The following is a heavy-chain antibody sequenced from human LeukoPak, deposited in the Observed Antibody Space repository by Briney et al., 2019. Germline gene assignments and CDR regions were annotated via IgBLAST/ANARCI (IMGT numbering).Heavy chain of an antibody. D-gene: IGHD4-23*01. J-gene: IGHJ4*02. V-gene: IGHV4-39*07. CDR1: GDSIISTNSY. CDR3: ASWDYGGNSRDY. Sequence: SETLSLTCSVSGDSIISTNSYWGWIRQPPGKGPEWIASIYYSGSTHYNPSLKSRVTISIDTSTNQFSLKLSSVTAADTAVYYCASWDYGGNSRDYWGQGTLVTVSS. CDR2: IYYSGST.